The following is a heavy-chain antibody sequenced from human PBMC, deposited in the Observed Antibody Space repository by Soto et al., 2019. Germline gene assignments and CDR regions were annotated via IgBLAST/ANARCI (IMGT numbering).Heavy chain of an antibody. V-gene: IGHV1-18*01. J-gene: IGHJ3*02. CDR2: ISGYNGNT. CDR1: GYTFTNSG. Sequence: GASVKVSCKASGYTFTNSGMSWVRQAPGQGLEWIGWISGYNGNTNYAQKFQGRVTMTTDTSTSTGYMDLRSLRSDDTAVYYCARCTHGSTSCYGRLDIWGQGTMVTVSS. CDR3: ARCTHGSTSCYGRLDI. D-gene: IGHD2-2*01.